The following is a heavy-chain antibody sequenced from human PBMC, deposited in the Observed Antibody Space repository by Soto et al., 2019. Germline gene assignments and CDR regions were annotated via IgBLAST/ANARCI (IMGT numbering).Heavy chain of an antibody. J-gene: IGHJ4*02. V-gene: IGHV3-21*01. D-gene: IGHD4-4*01. Sequence: EVQLVESGGGLVKPGGSLRLSCAASGFTFSAYTMNWVRQAPGKGLEWVSSISTRGDDIHYADSVKGRFTISRDNAKNSLYLQVNSLRAEDTAVYYCARDQGGYSNYEFDYWGQGTLVTVSS. CDR3: ARDQGGYSNYEFDY. CDR2: ISTRGDDI. CDR1: GFTFSAYT.